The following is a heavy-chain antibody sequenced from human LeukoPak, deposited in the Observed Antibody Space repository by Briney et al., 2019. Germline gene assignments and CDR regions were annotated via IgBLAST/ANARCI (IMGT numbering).Heavy chain of an antibody. CDR3: ASWYSSGWYFDY. Sequence: KPSETLSLTCTVSGGSISSSSYYWGWIHQPPGKGLEWIGSIYYSGSTYYNPSLKSRVTISVDTPKNQFSLKLSSVTAADTAVYYCASWYSSGWYFDYWGQGTLVTVSS. J-gene: IGHJ4*02. CDR2: IYYSGST. V-gene: IGHV4-39*01. D-gene: IGHD6-19*01. CDR1: GGSISSSSYY.